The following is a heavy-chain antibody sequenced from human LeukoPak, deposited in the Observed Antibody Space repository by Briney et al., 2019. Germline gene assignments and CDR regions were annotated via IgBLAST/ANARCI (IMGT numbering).Heavy chain of an antibody. V-gene: IGHV4-59*01. CDR3: ARAIAAAGWFDP. CDR1: GGSISSYY. CDR2: IYYSGST. D-gene: IGHD6-13*01. Sequence: SETLSLTCTVSGGSISSYYWIWIRQPPGKGLEWIGYIYYSGSTNYNPSLKSRVTISVDTSKNQFSLKLSSVTAADTAVYYCARAIAAAGWFDPWGQGTLVTVSS. J-gene: IGHJ5*02.